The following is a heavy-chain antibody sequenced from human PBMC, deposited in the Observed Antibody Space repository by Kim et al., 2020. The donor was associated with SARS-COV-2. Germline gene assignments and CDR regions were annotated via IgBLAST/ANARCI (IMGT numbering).Heavy chain of an antibody. CDR3: AKDKGGAVAHAFDI. Sequence: GGSLRLSCAASGFTFDDYAMHWVRQAPGKGLEWVSGISWNSGSIGYADSVKGRFTISRDNAKNSLYLQMNSLRAEDTALYYCAKDKGGAVAHAFDIWGQGTMVTVSS. CDR2: ISWNSGSI. J-gene: IGHJ3*02. V-gene: IGHV3-9*01. D-gene: IGHD6-19*01. CDR1: GFTFDDYA.